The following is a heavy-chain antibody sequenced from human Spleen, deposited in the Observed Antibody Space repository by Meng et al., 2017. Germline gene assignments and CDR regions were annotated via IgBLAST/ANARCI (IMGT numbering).Heavy chain of an antibody. CDR3: ARDYYGSGSYYMGRYGMDV. CDR2: INAVFGTA. D-gene: IGHD3-10*01. V-gene: IGHV1-69*06. J-gene: IGHJ6*02. Sequence: SVKVSCKALGGIFSNYVIGWVRQAPGQGLEWMGGINAVFGTANYAQKFQGRVTITADKSTSTAYMELSSLRSEDTAVYYCARDYYGSGSYYMGRYGMDVWGQGTTVTVSS. CDR1: GGIFSNYV.